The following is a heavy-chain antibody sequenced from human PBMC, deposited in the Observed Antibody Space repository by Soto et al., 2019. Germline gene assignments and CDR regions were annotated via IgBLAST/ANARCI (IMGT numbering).Heavy chain of an antibody. CDR2: MNPNSGNT. J-gene: IGHJ6*03. Sequence: ASVKVSCKASGYTFTSYDINWVRQATGQGLEWMGWMNPNSGNTGYAQKFQGRVTMTRNTSISTAYMELSSLRSEDTAVYYCARGNLEKYYYYMDVWGKGTTVTVSS. V-gene: IGHV1-8*01. CDR3: ARGNLEKYYYYMDV. CDR1: GYTFTSYD.